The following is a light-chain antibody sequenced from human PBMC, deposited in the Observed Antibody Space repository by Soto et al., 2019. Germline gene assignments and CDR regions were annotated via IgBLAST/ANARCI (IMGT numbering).Light chain of an antibody. CDR1: SSDVGGYNY. V-gene: IGLV2-11*01. CDR3: CSYAGSYSLV. CDR2: DVS. Sequence: QSALTQPRSVSGSPGQSVTISCTGTSSDVGGYNYVSWYQQQPGKAPKLMIYDVSKRPSGVPDRFSGSKSGNTASLTISGLQAEDEDDYYCCSYAGSYSLVFGGGTKLTVL. J-gene: IGLJ2*01.